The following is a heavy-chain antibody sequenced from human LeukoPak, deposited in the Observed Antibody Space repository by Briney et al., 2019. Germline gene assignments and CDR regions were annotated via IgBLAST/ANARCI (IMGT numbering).Heavy chain of an antibody. CDR3: ARVTADLRRSAFDI. D-gene: IGHD2-21*02. CDR1: GGSISSYY. J-gene: IGHJ3*02. CDR2: IYYSGST. Sequence: KTSETLSLTCTVSGGSISSYYWGWIRQPPGKGLEWIGYIYYSGSTNYNPSLKGRVTISVDTSKNQFSLKLSSVTAADTAVYYCARVTADLRRSAFDIWGQGTMVTVSS. V-gene: IGHV4-59*01.